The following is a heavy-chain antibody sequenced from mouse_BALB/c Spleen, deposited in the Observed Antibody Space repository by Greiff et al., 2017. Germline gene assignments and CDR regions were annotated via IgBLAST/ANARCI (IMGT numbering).Heavy chain of an antibody. Sequence: VKLMESGAELAKPGASVKMSCKASGYTFTSYWMHWVKQRPGQGLEWIGYINPSTGYTEYNQKFKDKATLTADKSSSTAYMQLSSLTSEDSAVYYCARYGTWFAYWGQGTLVTVSA. J-gene: IGHJ3*01. V-gene: IGHV1-7*01. CDR3: ARYGTWFAY. D-gene: IGHD1-1*01. CDR1: GYTFTSYW. CDR2: INPSTGYT.